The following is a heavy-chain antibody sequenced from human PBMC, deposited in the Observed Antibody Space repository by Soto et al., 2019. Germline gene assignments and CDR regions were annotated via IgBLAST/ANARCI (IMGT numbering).Heavy chain of an antibody. D-gene: IGHD3-22*01. CDR2: IAYDGSKT. CDR1: GFTFSSNG. J-gene: IGHJ5*01. Sequence: QVQLVESGGGVVQPGRSLRLTCAASGFTFSSNGMHWVRQAPGKGLEWVALIAYDGSKTYYGDSVRGRFTISRDNSENTLFLQMTRLRAEDTAVYYCARWVGGSMFDNSGKYDSWGQGTLVTVSS. V-gene: IGHV3-30*03. CDR3: ARWVGGSMFDNSGKYDS.